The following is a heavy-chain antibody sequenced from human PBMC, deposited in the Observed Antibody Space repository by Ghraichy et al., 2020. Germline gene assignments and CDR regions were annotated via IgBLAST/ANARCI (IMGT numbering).Heavy chain of an antibody. CDR1: GGSFSGYY. V-gene: IGHV4-34*01. Sequence: SQTLSLTCAVYGGSFSGYYWSWIRQPPGKGLEWIGEINHSGSTNYNPSLKSRVTISVDTSKNQFSLKLSSVTAADTAVYYCARGRTMIGSSNWFDPWGQGTLVTVSS. D-gene: IGHD3-22*01. CDR2: INHSGST. J-gene: IGHJ5*02. CDR3: ARGRTMIGSSNWFDP.